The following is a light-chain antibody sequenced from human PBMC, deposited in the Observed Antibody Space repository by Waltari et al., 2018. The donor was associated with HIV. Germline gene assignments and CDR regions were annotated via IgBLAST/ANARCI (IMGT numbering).Light chain of an antibody. CDR3: HQYSNYLGS. CDR2: RAT. J-gene: IGKJ1*01. Sequence: DIHMTQSPPTLTASIGDSFNLTSRASQTVGDWLAWYQQKPGEAPTLLIYRATTVENGVPSRFSGSASGTDFTLAIDSLHPDDFATYYCHQYSNYLGSFGQGTRVQLK. CDR1: QTVGDW. V-gene: IGKV1-5*03.